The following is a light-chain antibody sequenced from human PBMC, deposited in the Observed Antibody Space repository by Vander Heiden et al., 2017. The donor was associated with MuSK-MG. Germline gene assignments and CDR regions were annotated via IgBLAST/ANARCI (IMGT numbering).Light chain of an antibody. CDR3: SSYAGSNDVV. J-gene: IGLJ2*01. Sequence: QSALIQPPSASGSLGQSVTISCTGTSTNVGGHKYVSWYQKHPGKVPKLIIYEISERPSGVPDRFSGSKSGNTASLTVSGLHPEDEADYYCSSYAGSNDVVFGGGTKLTVL. CDR2: EIS. V-gene: IGLV2-8*01. CDR1: STNVGGHKY.